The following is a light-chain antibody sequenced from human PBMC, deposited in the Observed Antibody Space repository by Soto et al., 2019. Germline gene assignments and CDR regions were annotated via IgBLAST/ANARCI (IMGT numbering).Light chain of an antibody. CDR1: QSISRY. J-gene: IGKJ1*01. Sequence: IQLTHSPSSLSASVGDRVSITCRASQSISRYLNWYQQKPGKAPKLLIYAASSLLGGVPSRFSGSGSGTDFTLTISSLQPEDFAIYYCQQSYSSPQTFGQGTKVDIK. CDR2: AAS. V-gene: IGKV1-39*01. CDR3: QQSYSSPQT.